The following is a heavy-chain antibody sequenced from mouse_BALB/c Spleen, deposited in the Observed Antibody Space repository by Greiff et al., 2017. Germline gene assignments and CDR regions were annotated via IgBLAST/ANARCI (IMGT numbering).Heavy chain of an antibody. D-gene: IGHD2-1*01. J-gene: IGHJ4*01. CDR1: GFNIKDTY. Sequence: VQLQQSGAGLVKPGASVKLSCTASGFNIKDTYMHWVKQRPEQGLEWIGRIDPANGNTKYDPKFQGKATITADTSSNTAYLQLSSLTSEDTAVYYCARQIYYGRYAMDYWGQGTSVTVSS. CDR2: IDPANGNT. CDR3: ARQIYYGRYAMDY. V-gene: IGHV14-3*02.